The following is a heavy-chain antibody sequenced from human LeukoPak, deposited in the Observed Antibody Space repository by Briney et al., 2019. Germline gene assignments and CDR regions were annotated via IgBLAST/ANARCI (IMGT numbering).Heavy chain of an antibody. CDR3: ASSHDSSGND. J-gene: IGHJ4*02. Sequence: AGGSLRLSCAASGFSFSSYWMAWVRQAPGKGLEWVANIKYDGSLKFYEGSVKGRFTISRDNTKNSLYLEMNSLRVDDTALYFCASSHDSSGNDWGQGTMVTVSS. D-gene: IGHD3-22*01. CDR1: GFSFSSYW. V-gene: IGHV3-7*01. CDR2: IKYDGSLK.